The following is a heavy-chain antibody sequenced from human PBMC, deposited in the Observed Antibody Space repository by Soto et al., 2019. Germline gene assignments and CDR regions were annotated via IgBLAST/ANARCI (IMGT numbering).Heavy chain of an antibody. V-gene: IGHV1-18*01. CDR2: ISAYNGNT. J-gene: IGHJ4*02. CDR3: ARDKVPGSRLGYFDY. Sequence: ASVKVSCKASGGTFSSYAISWVRQAPGQGLEWMGWISAYNGNTNYAQKLQGRVTMTTDTSTSTAYMELRSLRSDDTAVYYCARDKVPGSRLGYFDYWGQGTLVTVSS. CDR1: GGTFSSYA. D-gene: IGHD6-19*01.